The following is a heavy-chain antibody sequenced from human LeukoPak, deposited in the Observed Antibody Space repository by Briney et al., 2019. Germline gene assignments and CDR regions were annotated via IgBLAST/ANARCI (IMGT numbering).Heavy chain of an antibody. V-gene: IGHV5-51*01. CDR1: GYSFTSYW. D-gene: IGHD2-2*01. CDR2: IYPGDSDT. CDR3: ARHVSLSDIVVVPAASTRAFDI. J-gene: IGHJ3*02. Sequence: GESLKISCKGSGYSFTSYWIGWVRQMPGKGLEWMGIIYPGDSDTRYSPSFQGQVTISADKSISTAYLQWSSLKASDTAMYYCARHVSLSDIVVVPAASTRAFDIWGQGTMVTVSS.